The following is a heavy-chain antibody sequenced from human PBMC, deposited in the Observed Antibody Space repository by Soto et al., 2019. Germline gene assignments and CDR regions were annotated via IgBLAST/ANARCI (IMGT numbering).Heavy chain of an antibody. V-gene: IGHV1-18*01. CDR3: ARDKHPLDIVVVPGDY. Sequence: ASVKVSCKASGYTFTSYGISWVRQAPGKGLEWMGWISAYNGNTNYAQKLQGRVTMTTDTSTSTAYMELRSLRSDDTAVYYCARDKHPLDIVVVPGDYWGQGTLVTVSS. D-gene: IGHD2-2*01. J-gene: IGHJ4*02. CDR2: ISAYNGNT. CDR1: GYTFTSYG.